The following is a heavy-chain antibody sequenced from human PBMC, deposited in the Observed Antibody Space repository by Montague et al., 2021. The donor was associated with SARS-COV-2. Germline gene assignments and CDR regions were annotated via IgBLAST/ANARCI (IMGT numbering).Heavy chain of an antibody. CDR1: GYSINSNYY. CDR2: SYHSGTT. V-gene: IGHV4-38-2*02. CDR3: ARAPYYGPGKPYQFDY. D-gene: IGHD3-10*01. J-gene: IGHJ4*02. Sequence: SETLSLTCTVSGYSINSNYYWGWIRQPPGKGLEWIGCSYHSGTTXYHPSFKSRVTISLDTSNNHFSLKVTSVTAADTAVYYCARAPYYGPGKPYQFDYWGRGTLVTVSS.